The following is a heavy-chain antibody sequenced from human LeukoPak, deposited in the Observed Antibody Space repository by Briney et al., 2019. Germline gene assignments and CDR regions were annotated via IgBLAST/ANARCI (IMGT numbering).Heavy chain of an antibody. V-gene: IGHV1-2*02. D-gene: IGHD2-2*01. CDR2: INPRSGGT. Sequence: ASVKVSCKASGYTFINYGISWVRQAPGQGLEWMGWINPRSGGTNFAQKFQGRVTMTRDTSITTAHMELSRLTSDDTAMYYCAREIPCSSSSCLDYWGQGTLVTVSS. J-gene: IGHJ4*02. CDR1: GYTFINYG. CDR3: AREIPCSSSSCLDY.